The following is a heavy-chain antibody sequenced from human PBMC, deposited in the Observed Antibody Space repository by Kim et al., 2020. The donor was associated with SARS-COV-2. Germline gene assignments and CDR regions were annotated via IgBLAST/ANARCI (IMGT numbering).Heavy chain of an antibody. D-gene: IGHD3-16*01. J-gene: IGHJ6*01. CDR1: GGSIATSAHY. CDR3: ASLPEWLIEAYYGLDV. CDR2: IHIGGNT. V-gene: IGHV4-39*01. Sequence: SDTLSLTCTVSGGSIATSAHYWNWIRQSPKKGLEWIASIHIGGNTFYDESLRSRATISVDGSKNQFFLKLRSVTAADTAVYYCASLPEWLIEAYYGLDV.